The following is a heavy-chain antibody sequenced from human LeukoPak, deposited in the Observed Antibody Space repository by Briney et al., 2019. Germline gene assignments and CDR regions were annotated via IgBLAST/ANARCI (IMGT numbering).Heavy chain of an antibody. V-gene: IGHV3-23*01. CDR3: AVDTTGDY. D-gene: IGHD4-17*01. CDR1: GFTFSTYA. Sequence: PGGSLRLSCAASGFTFSTYAMSWVRQAPGKGLEWVSTISGSDGRTYYIDSVKGRFTISRDNSKNTLYLQMNSLRADDTAVYYCAVDTTGDYWGQGTLVTVSS. CDR2: ISGSDGRT. J-gene: IGHJ4*02.